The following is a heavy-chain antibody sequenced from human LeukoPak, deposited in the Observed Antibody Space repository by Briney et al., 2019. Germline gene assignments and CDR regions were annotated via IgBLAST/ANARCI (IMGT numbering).Heavy chain of an antibody. V-gene: IGHV3-30*04. D-gene: IGHD3-10*02. CDR3: AELGITMIGGV. CDR1: GFTLSSHA. Sequence: GGSLRLSCAASGFTLSSHAMYWVRQAPGKGLEWVAIISSDGSNKKYADSVKGRFTISRDNSKNTVYLQMHGLRVEDTAVYYCAELGITMIGGVWGKGTTVTTSS. J-gene: IGHJ6*04. CDR2: ISSDGSNK.